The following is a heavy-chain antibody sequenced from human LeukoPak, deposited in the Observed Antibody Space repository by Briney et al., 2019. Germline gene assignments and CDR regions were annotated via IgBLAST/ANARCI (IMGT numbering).Heavy chain of an antibody. J-gene: IGHJ4*02. Sequence: PGGSLRLSCAASGFTFSSYGMSWVRQAPGKGLEWVANMKQDGSETYYVDSVKGRFTISRDNAKNSLYLQMNSLRAEDTAVYYCARDKIVGATHFDYWGQGALVTVSS. CDR1: GFTFSSYG. D-gene: IGHD1-26*01. V-gene: IGHV3-7*01. CDR2: MKQDGSET. CDR3: ARDKIVGATHFDY.